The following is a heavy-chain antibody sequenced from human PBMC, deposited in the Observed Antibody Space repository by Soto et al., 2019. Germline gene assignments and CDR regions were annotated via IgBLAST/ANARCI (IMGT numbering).Heavy chain of an antibody. V-gene: IGHV1-18*01. CDR1: GYSFTTYG. CDR2: IDTYTGNT. CDR3: KRDAGIAAPGRGLGDY. D-gene: IGHD6-13*01. J-gene: IGHJ4*02. Sequence: QIQLVQSGAEVKKPGASVKVSCTASGYSFTTYGFSWVRQAPGQGLEWMGWIDTYTGNTNYAQKLQDRVTMTPDTSASTAYMELRSLRSDDTALYYCKRDAGIAAPGRGLGDYWGQGTLVTVSS.